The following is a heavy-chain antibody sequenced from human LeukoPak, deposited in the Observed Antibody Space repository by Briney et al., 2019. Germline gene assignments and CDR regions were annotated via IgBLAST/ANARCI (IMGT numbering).Heavy chain of an antibody. V-gene: IGHV4-34*01. Sequence: SETLSLTCAVYGVSFNDFYWSWIRQPPGGDLEWIGEIHHSESIKFKPSLRSRVTISMDTPNNQFSLKLRSVTAADTAVYYCARNYYDDSDHLFDPWGQGTLVTVSS. J-gene: IGHJ5*02. CDR1: GVSFNDFY. D-gene: IGHD3-22*01. CDR3: ARNYYDDSDHLFDP. CDR2: IHHSESI.